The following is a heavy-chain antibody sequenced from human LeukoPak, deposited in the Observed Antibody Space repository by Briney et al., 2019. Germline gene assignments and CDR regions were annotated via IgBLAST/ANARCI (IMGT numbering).Heavy chain of an antibody. V-gene: IGHV3-73*01. CDR2: IRSKANSYAT. Sequence: QAGGSLRLSCAASGFTFSGSAMHWVRQASGKGLGWAGRIRSKANSYATAYAASVKGRFTISRDDSKNTAYLQMNSLKTEDTAVYYCTRGSGTINWFDPWGQGTLVTVSS. CDR3: TRGSGTINWFDP. D-gene: IGHD2-15*01. J-gene: IGHJ5*02. CDR1: GFTFSGSA.